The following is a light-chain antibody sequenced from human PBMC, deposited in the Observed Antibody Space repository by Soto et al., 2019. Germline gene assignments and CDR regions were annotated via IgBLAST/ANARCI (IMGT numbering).Light chain of an antibody. Sequence: QPVLTQPASVSESPGQSITIPCTGTSSDVGGYNYVSWYQQYPGKAPKLLIYDVTNRPSGVSNRFSGSKSGNTASLTISGLQAEDEANYYCSSYTSSSTLVVFGGGTKLTVL. V-gene: IGLV2-14*03. CDR1: SSDVGGYNY. CDR3: SSYTSSSTLVV. CDR2: DVT. J-gene: IGLJ2*01.